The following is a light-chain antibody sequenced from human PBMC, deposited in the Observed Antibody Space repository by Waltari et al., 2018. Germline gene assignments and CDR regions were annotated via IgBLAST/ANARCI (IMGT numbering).Light chain of an antibody. J-gene: IGKJ2*01. Sequence: DIQMTQSPSSLSASVGDRVTITCRASQSISTHLNWYQQKPGKAPRLLIYAASSLQSGVPSGFSGSGSGTDFTLTISSLQPEDFAAYYCQQSYGTPYTFGQGTKLEIK. CDR3: QQSYGTPYT. CDR2: AAS. CDR1: QSISTH. V-gene: IGKV1-39*01.